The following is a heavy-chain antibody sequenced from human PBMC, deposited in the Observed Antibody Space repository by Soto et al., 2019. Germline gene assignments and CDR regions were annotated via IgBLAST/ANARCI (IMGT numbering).Heavy chain of an antibody. Sequence: QVQLVQSGAAVKKPGASVTVSCMASGYTFTGYYMHWVRQAPGQGLEWMGWINPNRGCTNYAQKCQGWVTMTRDTSISTAYMELSRLRSDVTSVYYCARELVGSISGWRAPDYWGQGPLVTVSS. CDR2: INPNRGCT. J-gene: IGHJ4*02. D-gene: IGHD6-19*01. V-gene: IGHV1-2*04. CDR3: ARELVGSISGWRAPDY. CDR1: GYTFTGYY.